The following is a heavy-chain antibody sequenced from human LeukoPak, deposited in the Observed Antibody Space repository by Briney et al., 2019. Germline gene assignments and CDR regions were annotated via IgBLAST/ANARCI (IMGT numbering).Heavy chain of an antibody. Sequence: PSETLSPTCAVSGGSISSGGYSWSWIRQPPGKGLEWIGYIYHSGSTYYNPSLKSRVTISVDRSKNQFSLKLSSVTAADTAVYYCARVAGAPRYYYYYGMDVWGQGTTVTVSS. D-gene: IGHD1-26*01. J-gene: IGHJ6*02. CDR2: IYHSGST. CDR3: ARVAGAPRYYYYYGMDV. CDR1: GGSISSGGYS. V-gene: IGHV4-30-2*01.